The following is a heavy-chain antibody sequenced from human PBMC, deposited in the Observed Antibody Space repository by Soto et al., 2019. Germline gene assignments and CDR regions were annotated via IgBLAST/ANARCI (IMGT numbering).Heavy chain of an antibody. V-gene: IGHV4-59*01. CDR2: IYYSGST. CDR3: ALLARYRPEAASLYS. Sequence: SKTMYITCTVSGDSISSYYWSWIRQPPGKGLEWIGYIYYSGSTNYNPSLKSRVTISVDTSKNQFSLKLSSVTAADTAVYYCALLARYRPEAASLYSWSPRTLVSVS. CDR1: GDSISSYY. D-gene: IGHD6-13*01. J-gene: IGHJ5*02.